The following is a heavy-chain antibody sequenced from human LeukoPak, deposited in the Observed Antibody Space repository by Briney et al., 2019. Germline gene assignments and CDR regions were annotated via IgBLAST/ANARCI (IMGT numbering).Heavy chain of an antibody. CDR3: AREVRYYYDSSGYRLGDYGMDV. J-gene: IGHJ6*02. V-gene: IGHV4-30-2*01. Sequence: SETLSLTCTVSGGSISSGGYYWSWIRQPPGKGLEWIGYIYHSGSTYYNPSLKSRVTISVDRSKNQFSLKLSSVTAADTAVYYCAREVRYYYDSSGYRLGDYGMDVWGQGTTVTVSS. CDR2: IYHSGST. CDR1: GGSISSGGYY. D-gene: IGHD3-22*01.